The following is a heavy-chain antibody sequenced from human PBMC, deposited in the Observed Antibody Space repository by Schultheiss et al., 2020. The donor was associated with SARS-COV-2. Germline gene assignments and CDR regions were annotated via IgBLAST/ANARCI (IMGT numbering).Heavy chain of an antibody. Sequence: SETLSLTCTVSGGSISSGGYYWSWIRQHPGKGLEWIGYIYYSGSTYYNPSLKSRVTISVDTSKNQFSLRLSSVTAADTAVYYCARTQEMATSIDYWGQGTLVTVSS. V-gene: IGHV4-31*03. CDR3: ARTQEMATSIDY. J-gene: IGHJ4*02. CDR2: IYYSGST. CDR1: GGSISSGGYY. D-gene: IGHD5-24*01.